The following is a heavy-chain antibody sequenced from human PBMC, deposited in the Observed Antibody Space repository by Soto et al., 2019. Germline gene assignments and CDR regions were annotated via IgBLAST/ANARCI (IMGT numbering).Heavy chain of an antibody. J-gene: IGHJ6*03. CDR1: GFTFSSYG. CDR3: AKEGPIFGVVILYYYYYMDV. CDR2: ISYDGSNK. D-gene: IGHD3-3*01. V-gene: IGHV3-30*18. Sequence: GGSLSLSCAASGFTFSSYGMHWVRQAPGKGLEWVAVISYDGSNKYYADSVKGRFTISRDNSKNTLYLQMNSLRAEDTAVYYCAKEGPIFGVVILYYYYYMDVWGKGTTVTVSS.